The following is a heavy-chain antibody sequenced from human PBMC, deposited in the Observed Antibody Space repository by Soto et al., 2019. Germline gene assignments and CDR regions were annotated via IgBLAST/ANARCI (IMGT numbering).Heavy chain of an antibody. CDR1: GFTFSSYG. D-gene: IGHD2-8*02. J-gene: IGHJ6*02. CDR3: AKEHSGAWWPTPPYYYGMDV. V-gene: IGHV3-30*18. Sequence: PGGSLRLSCAASGFTFSSYGMHWVRQAPGKGLEWVAVISYDGSNKYYADSVKGRFTISRDNSKNTLYLQMNSLRAEDTAVYYCAKEHSGAWWPTPPYYYGMDVWGQGTTVTVSS. CDR2: ISYDGSNK.